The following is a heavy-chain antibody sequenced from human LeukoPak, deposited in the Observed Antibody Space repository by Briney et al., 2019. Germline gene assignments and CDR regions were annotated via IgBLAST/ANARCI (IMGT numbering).Heavy chain of an antibody. J-gene: IGHJ4*02. CDR1: GFTFSSYS. Sequence: GGSLRLSCAASGFTFSSYSINWVRQAPGKGLEWVSSISSTGSYIFYADSVKGRFTISRDNAKNSLYLQMNSLRAEDTAVYYCAREMDDILTGYGLDYWGQGTLVTVSS. V-gene: IGHV3-21*01. CDR3: AREMDDILTGYGLDY. D-gene: IGHD3-9*01. CDR2: ISSTGSYI.